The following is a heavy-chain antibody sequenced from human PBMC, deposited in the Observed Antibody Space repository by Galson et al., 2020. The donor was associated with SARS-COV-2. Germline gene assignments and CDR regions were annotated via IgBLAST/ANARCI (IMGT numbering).Heavy chain of an antibody. Sequence: ASETLSLTCTVSGGSISSSSYYWGWIRQPPGKGLEWIGSIYYSGSTYYNPSLKSRVTISVDTSKNQFSLKLSSVTAADTAVYYCASLKKQWLPRWGQGTLVTVSS. CDR3: ASLKKQWLPR. V-gene: IGHV4-39*01. J-gene: IGHJ4*02. D-gene: IGHD6-19*01. CDR1: GGSISSSSYY. CDR2: IYYSGST.